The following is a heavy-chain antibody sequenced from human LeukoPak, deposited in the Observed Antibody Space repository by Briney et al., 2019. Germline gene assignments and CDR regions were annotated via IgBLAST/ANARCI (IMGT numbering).Heavy chain of an antibody. V-gene: IGHV3-30*18. J-gene: IGHJ4*02. Sequence: GRSLRLSCAASGFTFSSYGMHWVRQAPGKGLEWVAVISYDGSNKYYADSVKGRFTISRDNSKNTLYLQMNSLRAEDTAVYYCAKDSSSWFTGDFDYWGQGTLVTVSS. CDR1: GFTFSSYG. CDR3: AKDSSSWFTGDFDY. D-gene: IGHD6-13*01. CDR2: ISYDGSNK.